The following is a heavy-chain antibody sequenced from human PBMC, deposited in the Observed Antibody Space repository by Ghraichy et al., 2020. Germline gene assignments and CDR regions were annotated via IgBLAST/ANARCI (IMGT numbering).Heavy chain of an antibody. CDR2: IYTSGST. J-gene: IGHJ6*02. V-gene: IGHV4-61*02. CDR3: AREHRPLDIVVVPAATDYYYGMDV. CDR1: GGSISSGSYY. D-gene: IGHD2-2*01. Sequence: TLSLTCTVSGGSISSGSYYWSWIRQPAGKGLEWIGRIYTSGSTNYNPSLKSRVTISVDTSKNQFSLKLSSVTAADTAVYYCAREHRPLDIVVVPAATDYYYGMDVWGQGTTVTVSS.